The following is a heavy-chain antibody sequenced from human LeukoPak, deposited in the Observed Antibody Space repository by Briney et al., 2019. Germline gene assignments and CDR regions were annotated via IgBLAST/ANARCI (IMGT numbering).Heavy chain of an antibody. J-gene: IGHJ4*02. CDR2: IYYSGST. Sequence: PSETLSLTCTVSGGSIRSYYWSWIRQPPGKGLEWIGYIYYSGSTNYNPSLKSRVTISVDTSRNQFSLKLSSVTDADTAVYYCARQTAGSDYYYLFDYWGQGTLVTVSS. CDR3: ARQTAGSDYYYLFDY. V-gene: IGHV4-59*08. CDR1: GGSIRSYY. D-gene: IGHD3-10*01.